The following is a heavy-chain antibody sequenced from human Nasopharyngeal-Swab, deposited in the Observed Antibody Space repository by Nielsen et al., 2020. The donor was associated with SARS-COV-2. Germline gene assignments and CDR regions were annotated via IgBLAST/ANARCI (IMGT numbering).Heavy chain of an antibody. CDR3: AREWLDYYYYYGMDV. CDR1: GYTFTSYY. CDR2: ISAYNGNT. J-gene: IGHJ6*02. Sequence: ASLKVSCKASGYTFTSYYMHWVRQDPGQGLEWMGWISAYNGNTNYAQKLQGRVTMTTDTSTSTAYMELRSLRSDDTAVYYCAREWLDYYYYYGMDVWGQGTSVTVSS. D-gene: IGHD6-19*01. V-gene: IGHV1-18*04.